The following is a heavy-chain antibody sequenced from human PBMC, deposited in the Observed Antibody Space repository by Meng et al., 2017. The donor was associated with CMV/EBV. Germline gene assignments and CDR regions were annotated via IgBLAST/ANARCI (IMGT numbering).Heavy chain of an antibody. CDR3: TTGGSSSYYYYGMDV. D-gene: IGHD6-6*01. CDR1: GFPFSNAW. Sequence: GESLKISCAASGFPFSNAWMSWVRQAPGKGLEWVGRIKSKTDGGTTDYAAPVKGRFTISRDDSKNTLYLQMNSLKTEDTAVYYCTTGGSSSYYYYGMDVWGQGTTVTVSS. V-gene: IGHV3-15*01. J-gene: IGHJ6*02. CDR2: IKSKTDGGTT.